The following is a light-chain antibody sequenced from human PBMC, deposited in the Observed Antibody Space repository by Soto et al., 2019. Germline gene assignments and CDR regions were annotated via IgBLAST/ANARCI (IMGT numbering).Light chain of an antibody. CDR2: GSS. CDR1: QSVSTSY. J-gene: IGKJ1*01. Sequence: EIVLTQSPGTLSLSPGERATLSCRASQSVSTSYLAWYQQKAGQAPRLLIYGSSSRATGLPDRFSGSRSGTDFSITISRLEQEDFSEYYCQQYCSTPPGTFGQGTTVES. V-gene: IGKV3-20*01. CDR3: QQYCSTPPGT.